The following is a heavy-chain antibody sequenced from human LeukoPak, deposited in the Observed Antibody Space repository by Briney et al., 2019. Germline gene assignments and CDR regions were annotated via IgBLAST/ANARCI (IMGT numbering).Heavy chain of an antibody. J-gene: IGHJ6*02. CDR3: FLNYGMDV. CDR1: GGTFSSYA. Sequence: GSSVKVSCKASGGTFSSYAISWVRQAPGQGLEWMGWINPNSGGTNYAQKFQGRVTMTRDTSISTAYMELSRLRSDDTAVYYCFLNYGMDVWGQGTTVTVSS. CDR2: INPNSGGT. V-gene: IGHV1-2*02. D-gene: IGHD3-3*01.